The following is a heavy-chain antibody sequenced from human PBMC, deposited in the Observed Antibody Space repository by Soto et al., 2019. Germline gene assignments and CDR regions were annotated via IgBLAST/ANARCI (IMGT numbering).Heavy chain of an antibody. CDR3: AKVMVKNWFDP. V-gene: IGHV3-30*18. D-gene: IGHD5-18*01. CDR1: GFIFSSYG. J-gene: IGHJ5*02. Sequence: SLRLSCAASGFIFSSYGMNWVRQAPGKGLEWVAVMSFDGSIKYYADSVKGRFTISRDNSKNTLYLQMNSLRADDTAVYYCAKVMVKNWFDPWGQGTLVTVSS. CDR2: MSFDGSIK.